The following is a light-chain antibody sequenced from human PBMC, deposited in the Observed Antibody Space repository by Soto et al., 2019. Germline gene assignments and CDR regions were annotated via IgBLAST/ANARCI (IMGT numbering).Light chain of an antibody. CDR3: SSYTSSNTLV. CDR1: SRDVGGYIY. Sequence: QSVLTQPASVSGSPGQSITISCTGTSRDVGGYIYVSWYQQYPGKAPKLMIFDVSNRPSGVSNRFSGSKSGNTASLTISGLQAEDEADYHCSSYTSSNTLVFGTGTKVTVL. V-gene: IGLV2-14*01. CDR2: DVS. J-gene: IGLJ1*01.